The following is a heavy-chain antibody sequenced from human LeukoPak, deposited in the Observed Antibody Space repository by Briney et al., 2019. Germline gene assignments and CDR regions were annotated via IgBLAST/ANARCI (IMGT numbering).Heavy chain of an antibody. CDR1: GGSISSGSYY. CDR2: IYTSGST. CDR3: ARGPRITMVRGAQPFDY. J-gene: IGHJ4*02. V-gene: IGHV4-61*02. D-gene: IGHD3-10*01. Sequence: ASETLSLTCTVSGGSISSGSYYWSWIRQPAGKGLEWIGRIYTSGSTNYNPSLKSRVTISVDTSKNQFSLKLSSVTAADTAVYYCARGPRITMVRGAQPFDYWGQGTLVTVSS.